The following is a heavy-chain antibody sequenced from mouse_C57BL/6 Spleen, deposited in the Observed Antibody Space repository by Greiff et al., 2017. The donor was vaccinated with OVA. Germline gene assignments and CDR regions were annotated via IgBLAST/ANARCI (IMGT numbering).Heavy chain of an antibody. Sequence: EESGPGLVKPSQSLSLTCSVTGYSITSGYYWNWIRQFPGNKLEWMGYISYDGSNNYNPSLKNRISITRDTSKNQFFLKLNSVTTEDTATYYCARCDGYFDYWGQGTTLTVSS. J-gene: IGHJ2*01. D-gene: IGHD2-3*01. CDR2: ISYDGSN. V-gene: IGHV3-6*01. CDR3: ARCDGYFDY. CDR1: GYSITSGYY.